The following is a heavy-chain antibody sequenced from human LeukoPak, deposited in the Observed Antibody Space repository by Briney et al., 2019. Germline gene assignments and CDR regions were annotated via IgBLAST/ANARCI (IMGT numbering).Heavy chain of an antibody. CDR1: GFTFSSYA. CDR3: ASQYCSSTSCYFIWVISY. D-gene: IGHD2-2*01. CDR2: ISGSGGST. V-gene: IGHV3-23*01. J-gene: IGHJ4*02. Sequence: GGSLRLSCAASGFTFSSYAMSWVRQAPGEGLEWVSAISGSGGSTYYADSVKGRFTISRDNSKNTLYLQMNSLRAEDTAVYYCASQYCSSTSCYFIWVISYWGQGTLVTVSS.